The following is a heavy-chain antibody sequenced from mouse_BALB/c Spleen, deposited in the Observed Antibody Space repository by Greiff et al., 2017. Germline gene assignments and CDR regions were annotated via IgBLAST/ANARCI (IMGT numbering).Heavy chain of an antibody. CDR1: GFSLTSYG. J-gene: IGHJ1*01. D-gene: IGHD1-1*01. CDR3: ATLLRWGYFDV. V-gene: IGHV2-9*02. CDR2: IWAGGST. Sequence: VKLMESGPGLVAPSQSLSITCTVSGFSLTSYGVHWVRQPPGKGLEWLGVIWAGGSTNYNSALMSRLSISKDNSKSQVFLKMNSLQTDDTAMYYCATLLRWGYFDVWGAGTTVTVSS.